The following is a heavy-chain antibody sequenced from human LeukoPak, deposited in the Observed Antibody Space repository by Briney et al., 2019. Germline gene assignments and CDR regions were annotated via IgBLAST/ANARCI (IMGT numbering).Heavy chain of an antibody. V-gene: IGHV4-39*01. CDR3: ARHVYYGSGSYYDLARGYFDY. Sequence: SETLSLTCTVSGGSISSSSYYGGWIRQPPGKGLEWIGGIYYSGSTYYNPSLKSRVTISVDTSKNQFSLKLSSVTAADTAVYYCARHVYYGSGSYYDLARGYFDYWGQGTLVTVSS. D-gene: IGHD3-10*01. CDR2: IYYSGST. J-gene: IGHJ4*02. CDR1: GGSISSSSYY.